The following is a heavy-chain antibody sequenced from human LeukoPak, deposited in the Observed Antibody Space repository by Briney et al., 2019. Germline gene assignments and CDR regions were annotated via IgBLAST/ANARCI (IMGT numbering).Heavy chain of an antibody. CDR1: GGSISSYY. J-gene: IGHJ4*02. CDR2: IYSSGST. CDR3: ARDRDSGSYSNRYYFDY. D-gene: IGHD1-26*01. Sequence: PSETLSLTCTVSGGSISSYYWSWIRQPAGKGMEWIGRIYSSGSTNYNPTLKSRVTMSEDKSKNQVSLKLSSVTAADTAVYYCARDRDSGSYSNRYYFDYWGQGTLVTVSS. V-gene: IGHV4-4*07.